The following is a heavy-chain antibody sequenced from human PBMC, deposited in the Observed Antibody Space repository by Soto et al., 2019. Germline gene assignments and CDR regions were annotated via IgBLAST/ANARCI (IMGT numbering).Heavy chain of an antibody. V-gene: IGHV3-7*04. CDR2: TNQVGSEK. J-gene: IGHJ4*02. Sequence: EDQLVESGGGLVQPGGSLRLTCAVSGFSFRSDWMNWVRQAPGKGLEWVAHTNQVGSEKYYLDSVKGRFTIFRDNAKNSLYLQMNSLRAEDTAVYYCSGGVGDAIWGQGTLVTVSS. D-gene: IGHD1-26*01. CDR1: GFSFRSDW. CDR3: SGGVGDAI.